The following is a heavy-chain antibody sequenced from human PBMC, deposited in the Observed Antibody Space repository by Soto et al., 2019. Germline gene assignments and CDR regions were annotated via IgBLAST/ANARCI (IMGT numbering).Heavy chain of an antibody. CDR1: GFTFSSYA. J-gene: IGHJ4*02. V-gene: IGHV3-23*01. D-gene: IGHD1-26*01. Sequence: GGSLRLSCAASGFTFSSYAMSWVRQAPGKGLEWVSAISGSGGSTYYADSVKGRFTISRDNSKNTLYLQMNSLRAEDTAVYYCAKDTISGSYSYYFDYWGQGTLVTVSS. CDR2: ISGSGGST. CDR3: AKDTISGSYSYYFDY.